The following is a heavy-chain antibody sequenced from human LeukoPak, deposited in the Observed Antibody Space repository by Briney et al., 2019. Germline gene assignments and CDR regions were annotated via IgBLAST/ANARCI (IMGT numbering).Heavy chain of an antibody. V-gene: IGHV3-21*01. CDR3: ARDRYGSGSSLNWFDP. Sequence: GGSLRLSCAASGSTFSSYSMNWVRQAPGKGLEWVSSISSSSSYIYYADSVKGRFTISRDNAKNSLYLQMNSLRAEDTAVYHCARDRYGSGSSLNWFDPWGQGILVTVSS. J-gene: IGHJ5*02. D-gene: IGHD3-10*01. CDR2: ISSSSSYI. CDR1: GSTFSSYS.